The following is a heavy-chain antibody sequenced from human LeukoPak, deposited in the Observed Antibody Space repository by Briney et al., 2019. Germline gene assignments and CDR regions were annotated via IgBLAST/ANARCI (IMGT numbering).Heavy chain of an antibody. CDR3: ARDRYGAYDFDS. J-gene: IGHJ4*02. D-gene: IGHD4-17*01. V-gene: IGHV3-21*01. Sequence: GGSLRLSCAASGFTFSTYSMNWVRQAPGKGLEWVSSITSGSYIYYADSLKGRFTISRDNAKNSLYLQINSLRVEDTAIYYCARDRYGAYDFDSWGQGTLVTVSS. CDR2: ITSGSYI. CDR1: GFTFSTYS.